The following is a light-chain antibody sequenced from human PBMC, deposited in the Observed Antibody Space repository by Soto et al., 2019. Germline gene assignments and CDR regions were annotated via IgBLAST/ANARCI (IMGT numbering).Light chain of an antibody. Sequence: EIVLTQSPGTLSLSPGERATLSCRASQSVSSSYLAWYQQKPGQAPRLLIYGASNRATGIPDRFSGSGSGTDFTLTISRLEPEDFAVYYCQHYGDSPFGQGTKVEIK. CDR2: GAS. CDR1: QSVSSSY. J-gene: IGKJ1*01. CDR3: QHYGDSP. V-gene: IGKV3-20*01.